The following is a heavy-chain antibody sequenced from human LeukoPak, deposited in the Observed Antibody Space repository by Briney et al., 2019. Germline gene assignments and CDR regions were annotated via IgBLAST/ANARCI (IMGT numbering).Heavy chain of an antibody. CDR3: AKDEWSIVVVTAFDY. D-gene: IGHD2-21*02. Sequence: PGGSLRLSCAASGFTFSNFLMTWVRQAPGKGPEWVSAISGSGGDTYYADSVKGRFTISRDNSKNTLYLQMNSLRAEDTAVYYCAKDEWSIVVVTAFDYWGQGTLVTVSS. CDR2: ISGSGGDT. CDR1: GFTFSNFL. J-gene: IGHJ4*02. V-gene: IGHV3-23*01.